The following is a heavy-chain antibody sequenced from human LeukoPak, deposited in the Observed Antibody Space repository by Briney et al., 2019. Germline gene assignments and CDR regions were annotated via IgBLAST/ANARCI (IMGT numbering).Heavy chain of an antibody. Sequence: GASVKVSCKASGYTFTSYGISWVRQAPGQGLEWMGWISAYNGNTNYAQKLQGRVTMTTDTSTSTAYMELRSLRSDDTAVYYCARGFYDFWSGYYNADNWSDPWGQGTLVTVSS. CDR2: ISAYNGNT. J-gene: IGHJ5*02. CDR3: ARGFYDFWSGYYNADNWSDP. V-gene: IGHV1-18*01. CDR1: GYTFTSYG. D-gene: IGHD3-3*01.